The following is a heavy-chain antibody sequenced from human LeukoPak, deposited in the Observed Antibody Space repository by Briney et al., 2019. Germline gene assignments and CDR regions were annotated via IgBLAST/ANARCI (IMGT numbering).Heavy chain of an antibody. CDR2: ISSSGGST. Sequence: GGPLRLSCAASGFTFSSYAMSWVRQAPGKGLEWVTAISSSGGSTYYADSVKGRYTISRDNSKNTLYLQMNGLRAEDTAVYYCAKPLGRNYYDSSGYYYGDAFDIWGQGTMVTVSS. CDR3: AKPLGRNYYDSSGYYYGDAFDI. J-gene: IGHJ3*02. D-gene: IGHD3-22*01. CDR1: GFTFSSYA. V-gene: IGHV3-23*01.